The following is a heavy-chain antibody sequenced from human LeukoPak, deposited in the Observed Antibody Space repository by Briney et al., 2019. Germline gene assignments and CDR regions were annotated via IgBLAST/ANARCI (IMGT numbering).Heavy chain of an antibody. Sequence: SETLSLTCTVSGASFSTYYWSWIRQPPGKGLEWIGYMYYSGSTNYNPSLKSRVTISVDTSKNQFSLKLSSVTAADTAMYYCARDGRGSTSLDNWGQGILVTVSS. D-gene: IGHD6-6*01. V-gene: IGHV4-59*12. CDR3: ARDGRGSTSLDN. CDR2: MYYSGST. J-gene: IGHJ4*02. CDR1: GASFSTYY.